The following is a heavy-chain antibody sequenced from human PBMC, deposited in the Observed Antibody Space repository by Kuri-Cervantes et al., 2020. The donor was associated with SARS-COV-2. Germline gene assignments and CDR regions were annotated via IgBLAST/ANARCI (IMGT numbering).Heavy chain of an antibody. D-gene: IGHD3-22*01. V-gene: IGHV4-34*01. CDR2: INHSGST. CDR1: GGSFSGYY. Sequence: SETLSLTCAVYGGSFSGYYWSWIRQPPGKGLEWIGEINHSGSTNYNPSLKSRVTVSVDTSKNQFSLKLSSVTAADTAVYYCATGYYYDSSGYYRSYYYGMDVWGQGTTVTVSS. J-gene: IGHJ6*02. CDR3: ATGYYYDSSGYYRSYYYGMDV.